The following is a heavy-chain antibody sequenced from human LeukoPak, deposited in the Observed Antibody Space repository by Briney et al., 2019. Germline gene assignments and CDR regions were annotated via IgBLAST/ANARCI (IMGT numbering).Heavy chain of an antibody. CDR3: ARRYYYDSSGRNDAFDI. CDR2: IIPIFGTA. CDR1: GGTFSSYA. Sequence: GASVTVSCKASGGTFSSYAISWVRQAPGQGLEWMGRIIPIFGTANYAQKFQGRVTITTDESTSTAYMELSSMRSEDTAVYYCARRYYYDSSGRNDAFDIWGQGTMVTVSS. V-gene: IGHV1-69*05. J-gene: IGHJ3*02. D-gene: IGHD3-22*01.